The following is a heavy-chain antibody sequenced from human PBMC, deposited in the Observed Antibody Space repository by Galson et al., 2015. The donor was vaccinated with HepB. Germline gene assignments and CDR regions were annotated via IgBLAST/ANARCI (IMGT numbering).Heavy chain of an antibody. D-gene: IGHD2-2*01. CDR2: IYTSEST. J-gene: IGHJ4*02. CDR3: AAHCSSTSCYGVDY. Sequence: TLSLTCTVSGGSINSGNYYWSWNRQPAGKGLEWIGLIYTSESTNYNPSLKSRVTMSVDTSKNQFSLRLSSVTAADTAVYYCAAHCSSTSCYGVDYWGQGTLVTVSS. V-gene: IGHV4-61*02. CDR1: GGSINSGNYY.